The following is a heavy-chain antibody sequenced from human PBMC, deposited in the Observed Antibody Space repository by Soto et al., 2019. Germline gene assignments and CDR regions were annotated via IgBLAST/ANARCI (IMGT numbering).Heavy chain of an antibody. CDR2: ISGSGGST. V-gene: IGHV3-23*01. Sequence: EVQLLESGGGLVQPGGSLRLSCAASGFTFSSYAMSWVRQAPGKGLEWVSAISGSGGSTYYADSVKGRFTISRDNSKNTLYLQMNSLRAEDTAVHYCAKDPYCSGGSCYSYFFDYWHQGTLVTVSS. CDR1: GFTFSSYA. D-gene: IGHD2-15*01. J-gene: IGHJ4*01. CDR3: AKDPYCSGGSCYSYFFDY.